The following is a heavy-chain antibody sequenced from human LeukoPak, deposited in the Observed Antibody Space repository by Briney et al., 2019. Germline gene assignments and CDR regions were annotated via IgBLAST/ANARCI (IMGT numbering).Heavy chain of an antibody. CDR3: AKHLGSHSFLFYYMDV. V-gene: IGHV3-23*01. J-gene: IGHJ6*03. CDR2: LSGSGGAT. Sequence: GGSLRLSCEASEFTFSRFAMSWIRQPPGTGLEWVSTLSGSGGATYDADPEKRRFTTSRDNSKDTLYLQMDNLRADDTAVYYCAKHLGSHSFLFYYMDVWGKGTSVIVSS. D-gene: IGHD2-21*01. CDR1: EFTFSRFA.